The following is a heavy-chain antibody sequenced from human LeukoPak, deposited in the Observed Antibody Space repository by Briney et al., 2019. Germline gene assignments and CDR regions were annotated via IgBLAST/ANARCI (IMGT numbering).Heavy chain of an antibody. CDR3: AREVQLLGIAAALDY. CDR1: GFTFSSYW. D-gene: IGHD6-13*01. Sequence: GGSLRLSCAASGFTFSSYWMHWVRQAPGKGLVWVSRINSDGSSTSYADSVKGRFTISRDNAKNTLYLQMNSLRAEDTAVYYCAREVQLLGIAAALDYWGQGTLVTVSS. V-gene: IGHV3-74*01. J-gene: IGHJ4*02. CDR2: INSDGSST.